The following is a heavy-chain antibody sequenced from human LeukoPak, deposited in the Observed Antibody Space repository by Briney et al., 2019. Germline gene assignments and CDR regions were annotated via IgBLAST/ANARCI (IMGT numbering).Heavy chain of an antibody. CDR2: INAGNGNT. J-gene: IGHJ4*02. Sequence: ASVKVSCKASGYTYTSYAMHWVRQAPGQWLEWMGWINAGNGNTKYSQKFQGRVTITRDTSASTAYMELSSLRSEDTAVYYCARALPGYDILTGYYIGDSYFDYWGQGTLVTVSS. V-gene: IGHV1-3*01. CDR1: GYTYTSYA. CDR3: ARALPGYDILTGYYIGDSYFDY. D-gene: IGHD3-9*01.